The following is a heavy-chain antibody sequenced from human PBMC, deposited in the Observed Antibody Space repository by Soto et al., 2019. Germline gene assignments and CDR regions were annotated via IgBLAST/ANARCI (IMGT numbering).Heavy chain of an antibody. J-gene: IGHJ4*02. CDR3: ARDKRDLRFLEWSYYFDY. CDR1: GFTFSSCA. CDR2: ISYDGSNK. V-gene: IGHV3-30-3*01. D-gene: IGHD3-3*01. Sequence: QVQLVESGGGVVQPGRSLRLSCAASGFTFSSCAMHWVRQAPGKGLEWVALISYDGSNKYYADSVKCRFTISRDNSKNTLYLQMNSLRAEDTAVYYCARDKRDLRFLEWSYYFDYWGQGTLVTVSS.